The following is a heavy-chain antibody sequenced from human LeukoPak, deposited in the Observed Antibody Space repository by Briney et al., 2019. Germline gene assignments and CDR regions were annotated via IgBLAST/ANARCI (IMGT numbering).Heavy chain of an antibody. J-gene: IGHJ4*02. CDR1: GYTFTGYY. CDR3: ARTYSSGWYHY. V-gene: IGHV1-69*02. D-gene: IGHD6-19*01. CDR2: IIPILGIA. Sequence: GASVKVSCKASGYTFTGYYMHWVRQAPGQGLEWMGRIIPILGIANHAQKFQGRVTITADKSTSTAYMELSSLRSEDTAVYYCARTYSSGWYHYWGQGTLVTVSS.